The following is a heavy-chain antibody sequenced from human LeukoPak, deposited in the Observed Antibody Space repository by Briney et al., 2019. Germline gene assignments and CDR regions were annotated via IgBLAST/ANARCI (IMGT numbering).Heavy chain of an antibody. J-gene: IGHJ4*02. CDR2: IHHSGST. Sequence: SETLSHTCAVSGGSISSSNWWSWVRQPPGKGLEWIGEIHHSGSTNFNPSLKSRVTILVDKSKKQISLTLSSVTAADTAVYFCASGHDVLTGLFDYWGQGTLVTVTS. CDR3: ASGHDVLTGLFDY. CDR1: GGSISSSNW. V-gene: IGHV4-4*02. D-gene: IGHD3-9*01.